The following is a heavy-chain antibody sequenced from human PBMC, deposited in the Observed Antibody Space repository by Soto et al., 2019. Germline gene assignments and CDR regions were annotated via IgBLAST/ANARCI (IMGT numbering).Heavy chain of an antibody. D-gene: IGHD3-16*01. V-gene: IGHV3-7*03. CDR2: IKEDGSGK. CDR3: VRVGRLGGY. Sequence: GGSLRLSCTASGFTFSSYWMSWVRQAPGKGLGWVANIKEDGSGKYYVDSVKGRFSISRDNAGNSLYLQMNSLRVEDTAVYYCVRVGRLGGYWGQGALVTVSS. CDR1: GFTFSSYW. J-gene: IGHJ4*02.